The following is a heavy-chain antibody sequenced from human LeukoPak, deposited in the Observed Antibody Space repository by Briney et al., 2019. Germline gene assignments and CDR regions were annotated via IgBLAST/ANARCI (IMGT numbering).Heavy chain of an antibody. CDR2: ITWNRDNI. D-gene: IGHD3-22*01. V-gene: IGHV3-9*01. Sequence: GGSLRLSCTVSGFTFDDYAMHWVRHSPGKGLEWVAGITWNRDNIGYGDSVKGRFTISRDNVKNVLYLQMNSLRPEDTALYYCAKDLSSAITSALVLDVWGQGTTVTVSS. J-gene: IGHJ6*02. CDR3: AKDLSSAITSALVLDV. CDR1: GFTFDDYA.